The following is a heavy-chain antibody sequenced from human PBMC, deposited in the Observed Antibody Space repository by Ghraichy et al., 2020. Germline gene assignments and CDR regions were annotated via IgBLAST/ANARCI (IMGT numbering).Heavy chain of an antibody. CDR1: GFTFNTNA. CDR2: ISGSGDNT. D-gene: IGHD6-19*01. CDR3: VKGGWGSFCDY. J-gene: IGHJ4*02. V-gene: IGHV3-23*01. Sequence: GGSLRLSCAASGFTFNTNAMSWVRQAPGKGLEWVSGISGSGDNTYYADSVMGRFTISSDNSKDTVYLQMSSLRVEDTAVYYCVKGGWGSFCDYWGQGTLVTVSS.